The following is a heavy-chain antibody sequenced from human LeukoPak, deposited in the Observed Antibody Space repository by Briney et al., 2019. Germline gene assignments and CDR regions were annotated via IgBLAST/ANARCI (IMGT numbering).Heavy chain of an antibody. CDR2: IYPGDSDT. Sequence: GESLKISGKGSGYSFTSYWIGWVRQMHGKGLGWTHIIYPGDSDTRYSPSFQGQVTFSADKSISSTYMQWSSLKATDTGMYYCASDINSADDAFDIWGQGTMVTVSS. V-gene: IGHV5-51*01. CDR1: GYSFTSYW. J-gene: IGHJ3*02. D-gene: IGHD2-21*01. CDR3: ASDINSADDAFDI.